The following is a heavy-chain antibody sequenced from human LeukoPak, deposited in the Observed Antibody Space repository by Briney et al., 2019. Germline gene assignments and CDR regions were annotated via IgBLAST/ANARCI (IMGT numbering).Heavy chain of an antibody. D-gene: IGHD3-22*01. CDR2: MNPNSGNT. J-gene: IGHJ4*02. CDR3: ARPNYYDSSGFDY. CDR1: GYTFTSYD. V-gene: IGHV1-8*01. Sequence: GASVKVSCKASGYTFTSYDINWVRQATGQGLEWMGWMNPNSGNTGYAQKFQGRVTMTRNTSISTAYMELSRLRSDDTAVYYCARPNYYDSSGFDYWGQGTLVTVSS.